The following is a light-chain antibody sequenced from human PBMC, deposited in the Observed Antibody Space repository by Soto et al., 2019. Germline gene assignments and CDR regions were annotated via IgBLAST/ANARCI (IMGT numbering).Light chain of an antibody. Sequence: DIQMTQSPSTLARSVGDRVTITCRASQTISSWLAWYQQKPGKAPKLQLYKASTLKSGVPSRFSGSGSGTEFTLTISGLQPDDFASYYCEHYNSYSVAFGQGIMVELK. J-gene: IGKJ1*01. CDR2: KAS. V-gene: IGKV1-5*03. CDR3: EHYNSYSVA. CDR1: QTISSW.